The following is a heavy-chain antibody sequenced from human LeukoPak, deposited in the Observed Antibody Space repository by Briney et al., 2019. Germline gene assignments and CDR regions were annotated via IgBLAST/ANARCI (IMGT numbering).Heavy chain of an antibody. CDR3: ARNGFRYSSRYFDY. CDR1: GYTFTGYY. CDR2: ISGYNGNT. J-gene: IGHJ4*02. Sequence: ASVKVSCKASGYTFTGYYMHWVRQAPGQGLEWMGGISGYNGNTNYAQQFRGRVTMTTDTSTSTAYMELKSLRFDDTAVYYCARNGFRYSSRYFDYWGQGTLVTVSS. D-gene: IGHD6-13*01. V-gene: IGHV1-18*04.